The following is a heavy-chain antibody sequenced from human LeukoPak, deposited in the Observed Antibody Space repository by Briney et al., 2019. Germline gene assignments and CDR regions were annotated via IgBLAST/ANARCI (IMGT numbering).Heavy chain of an antibody. CDR1: GGTLSSYA. J-gene: IGHJ6*04. V-gene: IGHV1-69*13. CDR3: ASLTGTTRGGYYYYYGMDV. Sequence: SVKVSCKASGGTLSSYAISWVRQAPGQGLEWMGGIIPIFGTANYAQKFQGRVTITADESTSTAYMELSSLRSEDTAVYYCASLTGTTRGGYYYYYGMDVWGKGTTVTVSS. D-gene: IGHD1-20*01. CDR2: IIPIFGTA.